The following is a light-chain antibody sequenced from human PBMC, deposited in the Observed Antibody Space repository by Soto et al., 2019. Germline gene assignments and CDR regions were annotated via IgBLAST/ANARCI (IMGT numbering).Light chain of an antibody. Sequence: DIVMTQSPAFVAASLGERVTLSCRASRTIDTYLAWFQHRLGQPPRLLIFGASVRAPGVPPRFSGGGSGTEFTLTINSLRSEDFAVYFCQQYDAWLPGTFGGGTPVEI. CDR1: RTIDTY. CDR2: GAS. CDR3: QQYDAWLPGT. J-gene: IGKJ4*01. V-gene: IGKV3-15*01.